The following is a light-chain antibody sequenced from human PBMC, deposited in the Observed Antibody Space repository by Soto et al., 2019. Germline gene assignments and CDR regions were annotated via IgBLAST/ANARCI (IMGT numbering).Light chain of an antibody. CDR2: DVT. Sequence: QSVLTQPASVSGSPGQSITISCTGTSSDVGGYNYVSWYQQQPGKAPKFMIYDVTNRPSGVSNRFSGSKSGNTASLTISGLQAEDGADYYCCSYTTSNTRQIVFGTGTKSPS. V-gene: IGLV2-14*01. CDR3: CSYTTSNTRQIV. CDR1: SSDVGGYNY. J-gene: IGLJ1*01.